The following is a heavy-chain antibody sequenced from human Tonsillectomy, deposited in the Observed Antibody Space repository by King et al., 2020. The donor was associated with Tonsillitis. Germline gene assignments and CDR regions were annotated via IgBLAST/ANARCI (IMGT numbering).Heavy chain of an antibody. J-gene: IGHJ4*02. CDR3: AQWGSSGPFDY. D-gene: IGHD3-22*01. CDR1: GFSLSTSGVG. CDR2: IYWNDDK. Sequence: ITLKESGPTLVKPTQTLTLTCTFSGFSLSTSGVGVGWIRQPPGKALEWLALIYWNDDKRYSPSLKSRLTITKDTPKNQVVLTMTNMDSVDTATYYCAQWGSSGPFDYWGQGTLVTVSS. V-gene: IGHV2-5*01.